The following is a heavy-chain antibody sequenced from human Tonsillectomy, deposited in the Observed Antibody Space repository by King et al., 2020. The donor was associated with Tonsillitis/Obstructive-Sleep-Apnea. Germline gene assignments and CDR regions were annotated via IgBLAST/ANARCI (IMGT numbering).Heavy chain of an antibody. CDR3: TSGGGTPTHAFDY. Sequence: VQLVESGGDLVQPGGSLRLSCAASGFSFSSYWMHWVRQAPGKGLMWVSRINVDGSSTSYADSVKGRFTISRDNAKNTLYLQLNSLRAEDAAVYYCTSGGGTPTHAFDYLGQGTMVTVSS. J-gene: IGHJ3*01. D-gene: IGHD1-1*01. CDR1: GFSFSSYW. CDR2: INVDGSST. V-gene: IGHV3-74*01.